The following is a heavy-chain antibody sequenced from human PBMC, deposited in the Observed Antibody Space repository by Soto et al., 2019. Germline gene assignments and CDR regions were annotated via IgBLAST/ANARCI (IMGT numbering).Heavy chain of an antibody. CDR1: AGSVSSGSYY. J-gene: IGHJ5*02. D-gene: IGHD3-22*01. CDR3: AREGKSSYYDSSGYYHNWFDP. CDR2: IYYSGST. V-gene: IGHV4-61*01. Sequence: PSETLSLTCTVSAGSVSSGSYYWSWIRQPPGKGLEWIGYIYYSGSTNYNPSLKSRVTISVDTSKNQFSLKLSSVTAADTAVYYCAREGKSSYYDSSGYYHNWFDPWGQGTLVTVSS.